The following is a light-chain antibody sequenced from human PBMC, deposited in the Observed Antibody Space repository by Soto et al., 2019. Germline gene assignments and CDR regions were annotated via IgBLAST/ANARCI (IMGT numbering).Light chain of an antibody. J-gene: IGKJ1*01. Sequence: DIQMTQSPSTLSASVGDRVTITCRASESISSWLAWFQQKPGKAPKLLIYKASILKSGVSSRFSGSESGTEFTLTISSLQPDEFATYLCQQYSATWTFGQGTKVDIK. CDR1: ESISSW. CDR3: QQYSATWT. CDR2: KAS. V-gene: IGKV1-5*03.